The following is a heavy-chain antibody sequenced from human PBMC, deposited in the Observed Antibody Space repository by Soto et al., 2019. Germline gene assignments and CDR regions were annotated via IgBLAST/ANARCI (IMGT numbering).Heavy chain of an antibody. J-gene: IGHJ4*02. V-gene: IGHV1-46*01. CDR3: ARDYLSSKLSLSYFDF. CDR2: INPSGGSA. D-gene: IGHD2-2*01. Sequence: QVQLVQSGAEVTRPGASVKVSCKAPGYSFISHYIHWVRQAPGQGLEWMGLINPSGGSATLAQKFQGRVTMTRDTSTSTVYMELTILRSEDAAVYYCARDYLSSKLSLSYFDFWGQGTLVTVSS. CDR1: GYSFISHY.